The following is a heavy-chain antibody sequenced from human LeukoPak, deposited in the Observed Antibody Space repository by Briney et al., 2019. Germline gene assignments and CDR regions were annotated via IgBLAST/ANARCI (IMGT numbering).Heavy chain of an antibody. Sequence: PSETLSLTCAVYGGSFSGYYWSWIRQPPGKGLEWIGEINHSGSTNYNPSLKSRVTISVDTSKNQFSLKLSSVTAADTAVYYCASVLYSSGWYSRYYYYMDVWGKGTTVTVSS. D-gene: IGHD6-19*01. CDR3: ASVLYSSGWYSRYYYYMDV. J-gene: IGHJ6*03. V-gene: IGHV4-34*01. CDR2: INHSGST. CDR1: GGSFSGYY.